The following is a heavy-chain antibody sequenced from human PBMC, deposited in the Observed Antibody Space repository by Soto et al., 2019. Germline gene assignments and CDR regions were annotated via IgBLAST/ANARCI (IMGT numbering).Heavy chain of an antibody. CDR1: GFAISRGYY. CDR3: AREKVGTTFFDN. D-gene: IGHD1-1*01. J-gene: IGHJ4*02. CDR2: IYPSVSS. V-gene: IGHV4-38-2*02. Sequence: SETLSLTCSVSGFAISRGYYWSLVRQPPGKGLEWIGSIYPSVSSYHNPSLATRLRLSIDTSKNQFTLNLTSVTAADTALYFCAREKVGTTFFDNWGQGIQVTVSS.